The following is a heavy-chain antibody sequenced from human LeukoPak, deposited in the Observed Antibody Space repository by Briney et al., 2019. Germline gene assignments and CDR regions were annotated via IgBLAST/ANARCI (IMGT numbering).Heavy chain of an antibody. V-gene: IGHV6-1*01. J-gene: IGHJ3*02. Sequence: SQTFSLTCAISGDSVSSNSAAWNWIRQSPSRGLEWLGRTYYRSKWFNDYAVSVKSRITINPETSKNQFSLQLNSVTPEDTAVYCCARDLLDSFDIWGQGTMVTVSS. CDR1: GDSVSSNSAA. CDR2: TYYRSKWFN. CDR3: ARDLLDSFDI.